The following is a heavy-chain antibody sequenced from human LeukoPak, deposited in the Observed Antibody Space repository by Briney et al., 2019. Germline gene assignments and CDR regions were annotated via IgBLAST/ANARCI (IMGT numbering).Heavy chain of an antibody. CDR1: GGSISTYY. CDR2: IYYSGST. Sequence: SETLSLTCAVSGGSISTYYWSWIRQPPGKGLEWIGYIYYSGSTNYNPSPKSRVTISVDTSKDHFSLKLTSVTAADTAVYYCARRRYCSGGSCPFGYFDYWGQGTLVTVSS. CDR3: ARRRYCSGGSCPFGYFDY. J-gene: IGHJ4*02. D-gene: IGHD2-15*01. V-gene: IGHV4-59*08.